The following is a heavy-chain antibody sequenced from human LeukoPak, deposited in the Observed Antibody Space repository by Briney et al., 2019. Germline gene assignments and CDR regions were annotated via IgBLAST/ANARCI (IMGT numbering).Heavy chain of an antibody. CDR3: ATARVGY. J-gene: IGHJ4*02. Sequence: PGGSLRLPCAASGFTFSDAWMSWVRQAPGKGLEWVARIKTKSDGETIDYAAPVKDRFLISRDDSKNMLFLQMDSLRTEDTAAYYCATARVGYWGQGTLVTVSS. D-gene: IGHD3-10*01. CDR1: GFTFSDAW. V-gene: IGHV3-15*01. CDR2: IKTKSDGETI.